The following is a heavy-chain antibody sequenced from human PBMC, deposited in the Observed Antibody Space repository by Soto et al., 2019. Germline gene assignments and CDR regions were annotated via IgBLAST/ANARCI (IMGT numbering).Heavy chain of an antibody. Sequence: QVQLVESGGGVVQPGRSLRLSCAASGFTFSSYGMHWVRQAPGKGLEWVAVIWYDGSNKYYADSVKGRFTISRDNSKKTLELQMNSLRAEDTAVYYCAAGEWGVRPGDYWGQGTLVTVSS. CDR1: GFTFSSYG. D-gene: IGHD3-10*02. CDR2: IWYDGSNK. V-gene: IGHV3-33*01. J-gene: IGHJ4*02. CDR3: AAGEWGVRPGDY.